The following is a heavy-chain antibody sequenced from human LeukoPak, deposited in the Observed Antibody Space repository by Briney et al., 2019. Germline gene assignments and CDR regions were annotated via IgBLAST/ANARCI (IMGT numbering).Heavy chain of an antibody. V-gene: IGHV4-39*01. D-gene: IGHD6-13*01. CDR1: AGSISSSSYY. Sequence: PETLSLTXTVSAGSISSSSYYWGWIRQPPGKGLEWIGSIYYSGSTYYNPSLKSRVTISVDTSKNKFSLKLSSVTAADTAVYYCARTSIAAVDYWGQGTLVTVSS. CDR3: ARTSIAAVDY. J-gene: IGHJ4*02. CDR2: IYYSGST.